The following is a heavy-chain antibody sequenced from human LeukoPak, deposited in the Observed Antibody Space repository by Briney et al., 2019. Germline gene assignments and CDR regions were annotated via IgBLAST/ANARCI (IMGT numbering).Heavy chain of an antibody. Sequence: GGSLRLSCAASGFTFTKYAMSWVRQAPRKGLECVSVISGSGGTTYYADSVKGRFTISRDNSKNTLYLQMNSLRAEDAAVYYCAKMSTTPTSNWFDPWGQGALVTVSS. J-gene: IGHJ5*02. CDR2: ISGSGGTT. D-gene: IGHD1-14*01. CDR1: GFTFTKYA. CDR3: AKMSTTPTSNWFDP. V-gene: IGHV3-23*01.